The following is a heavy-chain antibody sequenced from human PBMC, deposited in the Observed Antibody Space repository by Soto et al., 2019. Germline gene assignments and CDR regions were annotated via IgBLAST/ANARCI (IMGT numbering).Heavy chain of an antibody. V-gene: IGHV1-69*01. CDR2: VIPIFGTA. CDR3: ARGVVPAATNWFDP. Sequence: QVQLVQSGAEVKKPGSSVKVSCKASGGTFSSYAISWVRQAPGQGLEWMGGVIPIFGTANYAQKFQGRVTITADESTSTAYMELGSLRSEDTAVYYCARGVVPAATNWFDPWGQGTLVTVSS. CDR1: GGTFSSYA. D-gene: IGHD2-2*01. J-gene: IGHJ5*02.